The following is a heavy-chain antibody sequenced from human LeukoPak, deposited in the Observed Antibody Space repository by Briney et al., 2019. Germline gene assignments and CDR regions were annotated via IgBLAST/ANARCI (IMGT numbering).Heavy chain of an antibody. Sequence: SETLSLTCTVSGYSISSGYYWDWIRQPPGKGLEWIGSTFYTGSTYYNPSLKSRVTISVDTSKNQFSLKLSSVTAADTAVYYCVTQILLCHDYWGGGILVSVSS. D-gene: IGHD2/OR15-2a*01. CDR2: TFYTGST. J-gene: IGHJ4*02. V-gene: IGHV4-38-2*02. CDR3: VTQILLCHDY. CDR1: GYSISSGYY.